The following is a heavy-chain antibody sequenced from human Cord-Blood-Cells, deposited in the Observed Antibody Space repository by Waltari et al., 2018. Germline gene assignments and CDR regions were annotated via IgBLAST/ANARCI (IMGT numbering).Heavy chain of an antibody. CDR1: VFSFSSYS. CDR3: ARDLRTTVTTYYFDY. J-gene: IGHJ4*02. Sequence: EVQLVEPGGGLVQPGGSLRLCCAASVFSFSSYSMNWVRQAPGKGREWVSYISIRSSTIYYADSVKGRFTITRDNAKNSLYLQMNSLRDEDTAVYYWARDLRTTVTTYYFDYWGQGTLVTVSS. CDR2: ISIRSSTI. V-gene: IGHV3-48*02. D-gene: IGHD4-4*01.